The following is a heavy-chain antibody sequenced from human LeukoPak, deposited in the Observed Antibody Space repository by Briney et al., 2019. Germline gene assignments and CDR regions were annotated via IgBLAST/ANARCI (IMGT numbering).Heavy chain of an antibody. J-gene: IGHJ4*02. CDR2: IYYSGTT. CDR3: ARVAEGGFRANLDS. Sequence: SETLSLTCTVSGGSITDRNFYWGWIRQPPGKGLEWIGNIYYSGTTYYNPSLKSRLTMSINTSKSQFSLKLTSMTAADTATYYCARVAEGGFRANLDSWGQGTLVTVSS. V-gene: IGHV4-39*07. CDR1: GGSITDRNFY. D-gene: IGHD3-16*01.